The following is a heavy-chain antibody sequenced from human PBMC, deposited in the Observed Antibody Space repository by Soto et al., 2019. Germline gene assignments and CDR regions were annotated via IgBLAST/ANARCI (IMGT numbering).Heavy chain of an antibody. CDR1: GFTFISYG. J-gene: IGHJ3*02. V-gene: IGHV3-33*08. CDR2: IRYDGSNI. CDR3: ARVGSGGWVGAFDN. D-gene: IGHD2-15*01. Sequence: WGSLRLSCAASGFTFISYGIHWVRQSPGKGLEWVAVIRYDGSNIYYADSVKGRFTISRDNSKNTLYLQMNSLRAEDTAVYYCARVGSGGWVGAFDNWGQGTMVTVSS.